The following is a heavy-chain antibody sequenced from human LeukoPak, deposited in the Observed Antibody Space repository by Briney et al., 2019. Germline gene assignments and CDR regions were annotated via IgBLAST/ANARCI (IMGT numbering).Heavy chain of an antibody. CDR3: ARKVAGYFDY. J-gene: IGHJ4*02. Sequence: PSETLSLTCTVSGGSISSYYWSWIRQPPGKGLEWIGYIYYSGSTNYNPSLKSRVTISVDTSKNQFSLKLSSATAADTAVYYCARKVAGYFDYWGQGTLVTVSS. CDR2: IYYSGST. CDR1: GGSISSYY. D-gene: IGHD6-19*01. V-gene: IGHV4-59*01.